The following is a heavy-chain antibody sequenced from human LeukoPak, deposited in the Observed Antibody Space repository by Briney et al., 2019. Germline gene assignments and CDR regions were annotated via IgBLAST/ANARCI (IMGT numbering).Heavy chain of an antibody. CDR1: GGSFSGYY. J-gene: IGHJ4*02. Sequence: SETLSLTCAVYGGSFSGYYWSWIRQPPGKGLEWIGEINHSGSTNYNPSLKSRVTISVDTSKNQFSLKLSSVTAADTAVYYCATVRQFGIAGYFDYWGQGTLVTVSS. CDR3: ATVRQFGIAGYFDY. D-gene: IGHD3-10*01. V-gene: IGHV4-34*01. CDR2: INHSGST.